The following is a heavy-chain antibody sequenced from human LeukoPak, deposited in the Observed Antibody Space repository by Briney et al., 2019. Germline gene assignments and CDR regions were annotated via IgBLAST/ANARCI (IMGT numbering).Heavy chain of an antibody. D-gene: IGHD4-17*01. J-gene: IGHJ4*02. CDR2: ISYDGSNK. V-gene: IGHV3-30*18. CDR3: AKDGGHGDYEHDY. Sequence: GGSLRLSCAASGFTFSSYGMQWVRQAPGKGLEWVAVISYDGSNKYYADSVKGRFTISRDNSKNTLYLQMNSLRAEDTAVYYCAKDGGHGDYEHDYWGQGTLVTVSS. CDR1: GFTFSSYG.